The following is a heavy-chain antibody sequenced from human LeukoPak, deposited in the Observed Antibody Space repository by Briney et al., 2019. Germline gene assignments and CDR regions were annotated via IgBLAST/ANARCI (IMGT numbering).Heavy chain of an antibody. D-gene: IGHD1-26*01. CDR3: AKDLGRYRNNYFDY. V-gene: IGHV3-48*02. CDR1: GFTFSSYS. J-gene: IGHJ4*02. CDR2: ISSSSSTI. Sequence: GGSLRLSCAASGFTFSSYSMNWVRQAPGKGLEWVSYISSSSSTIYYADSVKGRFTISRDNAKNSLYLQMNSLRDEDTAVYYCAKDLGRYRNNYFDYWGQGTLVTVSS.